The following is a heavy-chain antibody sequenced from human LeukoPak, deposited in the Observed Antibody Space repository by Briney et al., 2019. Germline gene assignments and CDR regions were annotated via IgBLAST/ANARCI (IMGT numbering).Heavy chain of an antibody. Sequence: ASVKVSCKASGYTFTSYAMHWVRQAPGQRLEWMGWINAGNGNTKYSQKFQGRVTITRDTSASTAYMELSSLRFEDTAVYYCARDPGYSHEPDYYGMDVWGQGTTVTVSS. J-gene: IGHJ6*02. CDR3: ARDPGYSHEPDYYGMDV. CDR1: GYTFTSYA. D-gene: IGHD5-18*01. CDR2: INAGNGNT. V-gene: IGHV1-3*01.